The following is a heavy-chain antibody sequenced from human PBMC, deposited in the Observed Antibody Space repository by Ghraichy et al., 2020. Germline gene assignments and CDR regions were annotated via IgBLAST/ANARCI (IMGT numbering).Heavy chain of an antibody. CDR2: IYYSGST. D-gene: IGHD2-2*01. V-gene: IGHV4-59*08. J-gene: IGHJ6*03. Sequence: SETLSLTCTVSGGSISSYYWSWIRQPPGKGLEWIGYIYYSGSTNYNPSLKSRVTISVDTSKNQFSLKLSSVTAADTAVYYCARGLHCSSTSCYHYYYYYMDVWGKGTTVTVSS. CDR3: ARGLHCSSTSCYHYYYYYMDV. CDR1: GGSISSYY.